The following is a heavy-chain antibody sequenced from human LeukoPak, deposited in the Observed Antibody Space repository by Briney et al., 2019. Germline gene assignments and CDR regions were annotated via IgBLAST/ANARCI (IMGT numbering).Heavy chain of an antibody. CDR2: ISSSSSYI. CDR3: ARDLAKSEAFDI. Sequence: GGSLRLSCAASGFTFSSYSMNWVRQAPGKGLEWVSSISSSSSYIYYADSVKGRFTISRDNAKNSLYLQMNSLRAEDTAVYYCARDLAKSEAFDIWGQGTMVTVSS. J-gene: IGHJ3*02. V-gene: IGHV3-21*01. D-gene: IGHD1-26*01. CDR1: GFTFSSYS.